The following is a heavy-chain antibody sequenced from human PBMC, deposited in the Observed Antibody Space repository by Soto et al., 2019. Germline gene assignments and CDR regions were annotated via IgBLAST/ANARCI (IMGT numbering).Heavy chain of an antibody. CDR2: IKSKTNGGTT. V-gene: IGHV3-15*02. J-gene: IGHJ4*02. CDR1: GLTFTNAW. CDR3: TTTEGGVYNYY. Sequence: EVQLVESGGALVKPGGSISLSCAASGLTFTNAWMTWVRQAPGKGLEWVGRIKSKTNGGTTDYAAPVKGRFTISSEDSLNTLYLQMISLKTEYTSVDYCTTTEGGVYNYYMGQGTLVTVYS. D-gene: IGHD2-8*02.